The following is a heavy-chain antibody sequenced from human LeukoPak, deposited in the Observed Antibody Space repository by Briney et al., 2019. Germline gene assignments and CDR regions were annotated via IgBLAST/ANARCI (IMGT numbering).Heavy chain of an antibody. J-gene: IGHJ6*02. CDR2: IYTSGST. Sequence: PSETLSLTCTVSGGSISSYYWSWIRQPAGKGLEWIGRIYTSGSTNYNPSLKSRVTMSVDTSKNQFSLKLSSVTAADTAVYYCARDQRHCTNGVCYTRDYYYYYYGMDVWGQGTTVTVSS. D-gene: IGHD2-8*01. CDR3: ARDQRHCTNGVCYTRDYYYYYYGMDV. V-gene: IGHV4-4*07. CDR1: GGSISSYY.